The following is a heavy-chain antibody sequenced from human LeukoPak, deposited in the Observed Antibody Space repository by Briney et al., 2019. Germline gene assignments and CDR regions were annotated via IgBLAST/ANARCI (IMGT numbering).Heavy chain of an antibody. V-gene: IGHV1-2*05. D-gene: IGHD3-3*01. J-gene: IGHJ4*02. CDR2: INPNSGGT. CDR1: GYTFTGYY. CDR3: ARDPPVGFLEWLLFDY. Sequence: ASVKISCNASGYTFTGYYMHWVRQAPGQGLEWMGRINPNSGGTNYAQKFQGRVTMTRDTSISTAYMELSRLRSDCTVVYYCARDPPVGFLEWLLFDYSGQGTLGTVSS.